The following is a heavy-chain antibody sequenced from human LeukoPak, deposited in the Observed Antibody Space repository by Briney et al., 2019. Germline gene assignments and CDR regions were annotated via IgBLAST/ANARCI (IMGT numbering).Heavy chain of an antibody. CDR1: GFTFSSYG. CDR3: AKGHYPDDY. Sequence: GGSPRLSCAASGFTFSSYGMHWVRQAPGKGLEWVAVIWYDGSNKYYADSVKGRFTISRDNSKNTLYLQVNSLRAEDTAVYYCAKGHYPDDYWGQGTLVTVSS. V-gene: IGHV3-33*06. CDR2: IWYDGSNK. J-gene: IGHJ4*02. D-gene: IGHD3-10*01.